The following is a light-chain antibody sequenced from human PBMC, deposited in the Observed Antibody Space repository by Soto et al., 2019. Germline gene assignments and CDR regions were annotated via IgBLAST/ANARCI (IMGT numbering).Light chain of an antibody. CDR1: QSIDIY. CDR3: QQSYSHPT. V-gene: IGKV1-39*01. Sequence: QLTQSPSSLSASVGDRVTITCRASQSIDIYLHWYQQKPGKAPKLLIYSASSSQRGVPSRFSGSGSGTDFTLTISSLQPEDSATSYCQQSYSHPTFGQGTKVEVK. J-gene: IGKJ1*01. CDR2: SAS.